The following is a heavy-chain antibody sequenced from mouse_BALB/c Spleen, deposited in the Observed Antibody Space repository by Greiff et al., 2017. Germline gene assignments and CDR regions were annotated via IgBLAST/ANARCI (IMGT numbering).Heavy chain of an antibody. Sequence: EVQRVESGPELVKPGASVKMSCKASGYTFTSYVMHWVKQKPGQGLEWIGYINPYNDGTKYNEKFKGKATLTSDKSSSTAYMELSSLTSEDSAVYYCARSDYDYDGEVAYWGQGTLVTVSA. CDR3: ARSDYDYDGEVAY. J-gene: IGHJ3*01. CDR2: INPYNDGT. V-gene: IGHV1-14*01. D-gene: IGHD2-4*01. CDR1: GYTFTSYV.